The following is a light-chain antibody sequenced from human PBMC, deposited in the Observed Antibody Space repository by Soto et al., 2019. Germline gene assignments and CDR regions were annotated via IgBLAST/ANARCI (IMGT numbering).Light chain of an antibody. CDR1: QSISDY. V-gene: IGKV1-5*03. CDR2: RAS. CDR3: QQYENNWT. J-gene: IGKJ1*01. Sequence: DIQMTQSPSTLSSSVGDRVTITCRASQSISDYLAWYQQKPGKAPRLLIYRASTLQGGVPSRFSGSGSGTEVTLTVSSLQPDDCAIYYCQQYENNWTLGQGTKVEIK.